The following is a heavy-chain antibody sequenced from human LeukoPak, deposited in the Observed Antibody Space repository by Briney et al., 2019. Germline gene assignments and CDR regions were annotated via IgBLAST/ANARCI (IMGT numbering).Heavy chain of an antibody. V-gene: IGHV3-23*01. J-gene: IGHJ4*02. CDR2: ISGSGGST. D-gene: IGHD1-26*01. Sequence: PGGSLRLSCAASGFTFSSYAMSWVRQAPGKGLEWVSAISGSGGSTYYADSVKGRFTISRDNSKNTLYLQMNSLRAEDTAVYYCARGNSGSYSSDYWGQGTLVTVSS. CDR3: ARGNSGSYSSDY. CDR1: GFTFSSYA.